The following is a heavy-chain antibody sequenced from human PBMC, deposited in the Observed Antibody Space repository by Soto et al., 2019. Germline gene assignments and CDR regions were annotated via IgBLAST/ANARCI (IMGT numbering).Heavy chain of an antibody. CDR1: GGTFSSYA. D-gene: IGHD3-16*01. J-gene: IGHJ6*02. Sequence: QVQLVQSGAEVKKPGSSVKVSCTASGGTFSSYAISWVRQAPGQGLEWMGGIIPSFGTANYAQKFQGRVTITADESTSTAYMELSSLRSEDTAVYYCARENRKYGGVYYYGMDVWGQGTTVTVSS. V-gene: IGHV1-69*01. CDR2: IIPSFGTA. CDR3: ARENRKYGGVYYYGMDV.